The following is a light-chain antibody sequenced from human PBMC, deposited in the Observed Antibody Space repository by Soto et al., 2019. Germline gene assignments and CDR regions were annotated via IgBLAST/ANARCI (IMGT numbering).Light chain of an antibody. CDR2: YDS. V-gene: IGLV3-21*04. Sequence: SSELTQPPSVSVAPGKTARITCGGNNIGSKSVHWYQQKPGQAPVLVIYYDSDRPSGIPERFSGSNSGNTATLTISRVEAGDEADYYCQVWDSSSVYVVFGGGTQLTVL. CDR1: NIGSKS. CDR3: QVWDSSSVYVV. J-gene: IGLJ2*01.